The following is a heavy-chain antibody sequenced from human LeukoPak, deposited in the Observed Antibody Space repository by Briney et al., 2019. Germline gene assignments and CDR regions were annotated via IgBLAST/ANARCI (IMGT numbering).Heavy chain of an antibody. CDR3: AGEDYYDSSGYYKNKEYFQH. CDR2: INPNSGGT. CDR1: GYTFTGYY. D-gene: IGHD3-22*01. J-gene: IGHJ1*01. Sequence: ASVKVSRKASGYTFTGYYIHWVRQAPGQGLEWMGWINPNSGGTNYAQKFQGRVTMTRDTSISTAYMELSRLRSDDTAVYYCAGEDYYDSSGYYKNKEYFQHWGQGTLVTVSS. V-gene: IGHV1-2*02.